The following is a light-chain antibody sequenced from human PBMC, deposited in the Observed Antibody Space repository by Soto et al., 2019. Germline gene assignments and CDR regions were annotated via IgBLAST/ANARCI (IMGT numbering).Light chain of an antibody. V-gene: IGLV2-11*01. Sequence: QSALTQPRSVSGSPGQSVTLSCTGTSSDVGNYDYVSWYQQHPGMAPKLIIYDVIKRPSGDPDRFSGSKSGNTASLTISGLQAEDEADYYCCSYAGSYIQYVFGTGTKVTVL. CDR3: CSYAGSYIQYV. CDR2: DVI. CDR1: SSDVGNYDY. J-gene: IGLJ1*01.